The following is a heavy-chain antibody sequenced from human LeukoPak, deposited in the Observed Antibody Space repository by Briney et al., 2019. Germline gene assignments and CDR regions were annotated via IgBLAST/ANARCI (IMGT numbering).Heavy chain of an antibody. CDR2: INTNTGNP. Sequence: SGNVSYKPSRYTFTRYYMHWVRQAPGQEREGMGWINTNTGNPTYPQAFTGRFVFSLDTSVSTAYLQISSLKAEDTAVYYCARGRRYYGSGSYYREAPYWGQGPVVRVSS. V-gene: IGHV7-4-1*02. J-gene: IGHJ4*02. CDR1: RYTFTRYY. CDR3: ARGRRYYGSGSYYREAPY. D-gene: IGHD3-10*01.